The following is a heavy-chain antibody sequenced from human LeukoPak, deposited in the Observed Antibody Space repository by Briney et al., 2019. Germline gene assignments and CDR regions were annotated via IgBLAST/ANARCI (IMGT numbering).Heavy chain of an antibody. D-gene: IGHD2-21*02. J-gene: IGHJ2*01. V-gene: IGHV4-39*01. CDR1: GGSITSSRYY. CDR3: ARHVSSDLRIVVVTSDWYFDL. Sequence: SETLSLTCTVSGGSITSSRYYWGWIRQSPGGGLEWIGTIYYSGSTYYNPSLRSRVTISADTSKNQFSLNLSPVTAADTAVYYCARHVSSDLRIVVVTSDWYFDLWGRGTLVTVSS. CDR2: IYYSGST.